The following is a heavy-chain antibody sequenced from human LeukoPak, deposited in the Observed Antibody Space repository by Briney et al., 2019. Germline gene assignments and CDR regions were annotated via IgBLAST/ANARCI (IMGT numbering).Heavy chain of an antibody. J-gene: IGHJ5*02. CDR2: IYHSGST. V-gene: IGHV4-38-2*02. D-gene: IGHD6-19*01. CDR1: GYSMSSGYY. Sequence: SETLSLTCTVSGYSMSSGYYWGWIRQSPGKGLEWIGSIYHSGSTYYNPSLKSRVTISVDTSKNQFSLKLSSVTAADTAVYYCARGVAVTGFDPWGQGTLVTVSS. CDR3: ARGVAVTGFDP.